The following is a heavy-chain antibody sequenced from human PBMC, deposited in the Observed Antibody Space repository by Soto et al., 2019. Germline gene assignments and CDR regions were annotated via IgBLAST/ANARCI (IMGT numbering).Heavy chain of an antibody. V-gene: IGHV1-24*01. CDR2: FDPEDGET. CDR1: GYTLTELS. CDR3: ATHPVGASQMTLA. Sequence: ASVKVSFKVSGYTLTELSMHWVRQAPGKGLEWMGGFDPEDGETIYAQKFQGRVTMTEDTSTDTAYMELSSLRSEDTAVYYCATHPVGASQMTLAWGQGTMGTVSS. D-gene: IGHD1-26*01. J-gene: IGHJ5*02.